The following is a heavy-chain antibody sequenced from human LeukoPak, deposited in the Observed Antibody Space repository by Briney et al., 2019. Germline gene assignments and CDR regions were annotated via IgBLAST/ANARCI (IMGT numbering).Heavy chain of an antibody. CDR2: ISGSGDTT. CDR1: GFTFRSYA. D-gene: IGHD4-17*01. CDR3: AKPYETVTTFYAFDI. J-gene: IGHJ3*02. Sequence: LAGGSLRLSCAASGFTFRSYAMSWVRQAPGKGLEWVSAISGSGDTTYYADSVKGRFTISRDNSKNTLYLQMNSLRAEDTAVYYCAKPYETVTTFYAFDIWGQGTMVTVSS. V-gene: IGHV3-23*01.